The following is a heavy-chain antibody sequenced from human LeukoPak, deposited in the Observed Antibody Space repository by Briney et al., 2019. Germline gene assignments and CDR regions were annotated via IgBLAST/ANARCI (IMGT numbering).Heavy chain of an antibody. D-gene: IGHD6-19*01. J-gene: IGHJ6*02. CDR1: GGSISSYY. CDR3: ARDRGAVAGMNYYYGMDV. CDR2: IYYSGST. Sequence: PSETLSPTCTVSGGSISSYYWCWIRHPPQTGLEWMWYIYYSGSTNYNPSLKSRVSISVDTSKNQFSLKLSSVAAAGTAVYYCARDRGAVAGMNYYYGMDVWGQGTTVTVSS. V-gene: IGHV4-59*01.